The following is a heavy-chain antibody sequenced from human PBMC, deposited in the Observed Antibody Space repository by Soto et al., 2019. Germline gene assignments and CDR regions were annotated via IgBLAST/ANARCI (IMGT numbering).Heavy chain of an antibody. V-gene: IGHV3-53*01. Sequence: PGGFLRLSCAVSGFTVSNSCISWVRQAPGKGLEWVSVIYSDGTTFYADSVKGRFTISRDLSKDALYLHMNSLRAEDIAVYYCARSYKWAGLFDYWAQGTLVTVSS. CDR2: IYSDGTT. D-gene: IGHD1-20*01. CDR3: ARSYKWAGLFDY. CDR1: GFTVSNSC. J-gene: IGHJ4*02.